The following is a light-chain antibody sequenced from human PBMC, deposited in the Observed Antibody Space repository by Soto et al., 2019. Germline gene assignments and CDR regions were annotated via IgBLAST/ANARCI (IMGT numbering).Light chain of an antibody. CDR3: SSYTHINTRACV. CDR1: SGDIGSYNR. CDR2: EVT. J-gene: IGLJ1*01. V-gene: IGLV2-14*01. Sequence: QSVLTQPASVSGSPGQSITISCTGTSGDIGSYNRVSWYQQHPGKAPKLIIYEVTDRPSGVSNRFSGSKSGNTASLTISGLQAEDEAEYYCSSYTHINTRACVFGTGTKVTVL.